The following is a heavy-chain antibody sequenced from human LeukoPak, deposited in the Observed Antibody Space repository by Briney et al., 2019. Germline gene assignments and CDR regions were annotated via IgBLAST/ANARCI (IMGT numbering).Heavy chain of an antibody. CDR1: GFTFSDYY. Sequence: KSGGSLRLSCAASGFTFSDYYMTWIRQAPGKGLEWVSFISLSGSAIYYADSVRGRFTISRDNPKNSMYLQMNSLRAEDTALYYCARGRSQLPDWGQGTLVTVSS. V-gene: IGHV3-11*01. D-gene: IGHD2-2*01. CDR2: ISLSGSAI. CDR3: ARGRSQLPD. J-gene: IGHJ4*02.